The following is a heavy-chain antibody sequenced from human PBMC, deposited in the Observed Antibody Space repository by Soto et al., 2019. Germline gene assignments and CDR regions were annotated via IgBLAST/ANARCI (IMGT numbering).Heavy chain of an antibody. D-gene: IGHD4-17*01. CDR2: IYYSGST. J-gene: IGHJ6*03. CDR3: ARRYYGDPGYYYYYMDV. Sequence: SETLSLTCTVSGGSISSYYWSWIRQPPGKGLEWIGYIYYSGSTNYNPSLKSRVTISVDTSKNQFSLKLSSVTAADTAVYYCARRYYGDPGYYYYYMDVWGKGTTVTVSS. V-gene: IGHV4-59*01. CDR1: GGSISSYY.